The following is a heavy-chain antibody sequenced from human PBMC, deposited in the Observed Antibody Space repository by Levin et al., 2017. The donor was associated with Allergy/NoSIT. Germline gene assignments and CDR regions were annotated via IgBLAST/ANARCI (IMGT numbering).Heavy chain of an antibody. CDR1: GFTFSSYW. CDR3: AREGQWLPPHPFDY. Sequence: GGSLRLSCAASGFTFSSYWMHWVRQAPGKGLVWVSRINSDGSSTSYADSVKGRFTISRDNAKNTLYLQMNSLRAEDTAVYYCAREGQWLPPHPFDYWGQGTLVTVSS. D-gene: IGHD6-19*01. J-gene: IGHJ4*02. CDR2: INSDGSST. V-gene: IGHV3-74*01.